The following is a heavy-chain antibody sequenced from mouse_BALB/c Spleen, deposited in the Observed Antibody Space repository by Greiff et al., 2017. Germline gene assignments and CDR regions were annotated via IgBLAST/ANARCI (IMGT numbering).Heavy chain of an antibody. CDR2: INPDSSTI. CDR3: ARRYYGGYFDV. D-gene: IGHD1-1*01. V-gene: IGHV4-1*02. Sequence: EVKLMESGGGLVQPGGSLKLSCAASGFDFSRYWMSWVRQAPGKGLEWIGEINPDSSTINYTPSLKDKFIISRDNAKNTLYLQMSKVRSEDTALYYCARRYYGGYFDVWGAGTTVTVSS. CDR1: GFDFSRYW. J-gene: IGHJ1*01.